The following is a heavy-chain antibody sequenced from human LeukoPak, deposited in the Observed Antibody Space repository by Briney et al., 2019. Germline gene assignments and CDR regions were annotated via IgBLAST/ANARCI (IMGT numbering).Heavy chain of an antibody. V-gene: IGHV3-21*01. Sequence: GGSLRLSCAASVFTFSSFSMNGVGQAPGRGLEGVSSITSSSNYIYYASSVRGRFTISRDNAKNSLYLQMNSLRAEDTAVYYCAKYQRQWLPKGGFDYWGQGTLVTVSS. CDR2: ITSSSNYI. CDR3: AKYQRQWLPKGGFDY. D-gene: IGHD6-19*01. J-gene: IGHJ4*02. CDR1: VFTFSSFS.